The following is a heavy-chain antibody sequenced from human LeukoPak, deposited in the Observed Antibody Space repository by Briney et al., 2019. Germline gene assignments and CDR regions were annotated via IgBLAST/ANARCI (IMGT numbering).Heavy chain of an antibody. V-gene: IGHV4-59*01. CDR3: ARSSRWGSSSVDY. J-gene: IGHJ4*02. CDR1: GGSISSYY. D-gene: IGHD6-13*01. Sequence: PSETLSLTCTVSGGSISSYYWSWIRQPPGKGLEWIGYIYYSGSTNYNPSLKSRVTISVDTSKNQFSLKLSSVTAADTAVYYCARSSRWGSSSVDYWGQGTLVTVSS. CDR2: IYYSGST.